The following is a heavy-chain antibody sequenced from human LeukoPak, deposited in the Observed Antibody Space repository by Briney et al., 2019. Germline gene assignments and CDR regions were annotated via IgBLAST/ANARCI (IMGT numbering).Heavy chain of an antibody. J-gene: IGHJ4*02. CDR1: GFTFSSYA. CDR2: ISGSGGST. V-gene: IGHV3-23*01. CDR3: AKSVVNSGTYIPFDY. Sequence: HTGGSLRLSCAASGFTFSSYAMSWVRQAPGKGLEWVSAISGSGGSTYYADSVKGRFTISRDKSKNTLYLQMNSLRAEDTAIYYCAKSVVNSGTYIPFDYWGRGTLVTVSS. D-gene: IGHD1-26*01.